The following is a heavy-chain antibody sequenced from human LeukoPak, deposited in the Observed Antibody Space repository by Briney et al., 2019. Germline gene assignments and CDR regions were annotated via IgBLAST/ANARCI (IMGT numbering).Heavy chain of an antibody. CDR2: INPNSGGT. J-gene: IGHJ4*02. CDR3: ASHSSGWYEYYFDY. CDR1: GYTFTGYY. D-gene: IGHD6-19*01. Sequence: ASVKVSCKSSGYTFTGYYMHWVRQAPGQGLEWMGWINPNSGGTNYAQKLQGRVTMTRDTSISTAYMELSRLRSDDTAVYYGASHSSGWYEYYFDYWGQGTLVTVSS. V-gene: IGHV1-2*02.